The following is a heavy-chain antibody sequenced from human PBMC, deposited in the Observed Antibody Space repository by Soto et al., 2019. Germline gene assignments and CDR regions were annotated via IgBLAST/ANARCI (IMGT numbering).Heavy chain of an antibody. D-gene: IGHD2-2*01. J-gene: IGHJ4*02. CDR3: ARVGYCSSTSCSPPTDY. V-gene: IGHV1-69*13. CDR1: GGTFSSYA. CDR2: IIPIFGTA. Sequence: SVKVSCKASGGTFSSYAISWVRQAPGQGLEWMGGIIPIFGTANYAQKFQGRVTITADESTSTAYMELSSLRSEDTAVYYCARVGYCSSTSCSPPTDYWGQGTLVTVSS.